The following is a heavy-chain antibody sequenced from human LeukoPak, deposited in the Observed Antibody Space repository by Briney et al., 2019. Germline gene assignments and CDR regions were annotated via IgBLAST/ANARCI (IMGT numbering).Heavy chain of an antibody. CDR2: ISSSSSYI. Sequence: GGSLRLSCAASGFTFSSSAMSWVRQAPGKGLEWVSSISSSSSYIYYADSMKGRFTISRDNAKNSLYLQMNSLRAEDTAVYYCARGVPWADYWGQGTLVTVSS. J-gene: IGHJ4*02. CDR1: GFTFSSSA. V-gene: IGHV3-21*01. D-gene: IGHD1-26*01. CDR3: ARGVPWADY.